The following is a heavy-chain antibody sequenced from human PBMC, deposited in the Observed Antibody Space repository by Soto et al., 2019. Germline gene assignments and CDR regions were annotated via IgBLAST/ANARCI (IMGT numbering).Heavy chain of an antibody. Sequence: EVQLLESGGGLVQPGGSLRLSCAASGFTFSSYAMSWVRQAPGKGLEWVSAISGSGGSTYYADSVKGRFTISRDNSKNTLYLQMNSLRAEDTAVYYCAKRTIVLLVYAIAGDFDYWCQGALVTVSS. CDR1: GFTFSSYA. CDR2: ISGSGGST. D-gene: IGHD2-8*01. CDR3: AKRTIVLLVYAIAGDFDY. J-gene: IGHJ4*02. V-gene: IGHV3-23*01.